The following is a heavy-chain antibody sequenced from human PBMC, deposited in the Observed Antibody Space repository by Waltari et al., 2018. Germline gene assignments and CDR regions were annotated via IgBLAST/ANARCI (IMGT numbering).Heavy chain of an antibody. Sequence: EVQLVESGGGLVKPGGSLRLSCAASGFTYSSYSMNWVRQAPGKGLEWVSSISSSSSYIYYADSVKGRVTISRDNAKNSLYLQMNSLRAEDTAVYYCARDRGSGGGFDYWGQGTLVTVSS. V-gene: IGHV3-21*01. D-gene: IGHD1-26*01. CDR3: ARDRGSGGGFDY. CDR2: ISSSSSYI. J-gene: IGHJ4*02. CDR1: GFTYSSYS.